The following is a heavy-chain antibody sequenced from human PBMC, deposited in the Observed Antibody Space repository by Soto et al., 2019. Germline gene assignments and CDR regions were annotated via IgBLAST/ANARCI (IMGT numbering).Heavy chain of an antibody. CDR1: GGSISSYY. CDR2: IYYSGST. CDR3: ARVGRGGDYVDY. Sequence: QVQLQESGPGLVKPSETLSLTCTVSGGSISSYYWSWIRQPPGKGLEWIGYIYYSGSTNYNPSLKSRVTISVDTSKNQFSLKLSAVTAADTAVYYCARVGRGGDYVDYWGQGTLFTVSS. J-gene: IGHJ4*02. D-gene: IGHD3-10*01. V-gene: IGHV4-59*01.